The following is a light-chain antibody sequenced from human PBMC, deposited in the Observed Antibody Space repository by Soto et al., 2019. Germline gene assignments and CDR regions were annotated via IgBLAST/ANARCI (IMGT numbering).Light chain of an antibody. J-gene: IGKJ5*01. CDR1: QSVNSW. CDR2: AAS. Sequence: DIQMTQSPSTLSASVGDRVTITCRASQSVNSWLAWYQQKPGKAPKLLIYAASSLQSGVPSRFSGSGSGTHFTLTISSLQPEDFATYYCQHIHSIPITFGQGTRLEIK. CDR3: QHIHSIPIT. V-gene: IGKV1-5*01.